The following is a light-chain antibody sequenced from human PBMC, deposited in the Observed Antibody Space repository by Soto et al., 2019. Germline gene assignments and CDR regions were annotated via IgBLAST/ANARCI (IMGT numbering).Light chain of an antibody. CDR2: DVS. Sequence: QSALTQPRSVSGSPGQSVTISCTGTSSDVGRYNRVSWYQQHPGKAPKVMIYDVSQRPSGVPDRFSGSKSGNTASLTISGLQPEDEADYYCCSYAGTYTIYVFGTGTKLTV. V-gene: IGLV2-11*01. CDR1: SSDVGRYNR. CDR3: CSYAGTYTIYV. J-gene: IGLJ1*01.